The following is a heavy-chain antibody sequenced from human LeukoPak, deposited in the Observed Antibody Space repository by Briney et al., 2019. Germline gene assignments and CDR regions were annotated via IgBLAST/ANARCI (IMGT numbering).Heavy chain of an antibody. D-gene: IGHD6-13*01. CDR2: IYYSGST. CDR1: GGSISSYY. V-gene: IGHV4-59*08. CDR3: ARHAAIGIAEYYFDY. J-gene: IGHJ4*02. Sequence: MPSETLSLTCTVSGGSISSYYWSWIRQPPGKGLEWIGYIYYSGSTNYNPSLKSRVTISVDTSKNQFSLKLSSVTAADTAVCYCARHAAIGIAEYYFDYWAREPWSPSPQ.